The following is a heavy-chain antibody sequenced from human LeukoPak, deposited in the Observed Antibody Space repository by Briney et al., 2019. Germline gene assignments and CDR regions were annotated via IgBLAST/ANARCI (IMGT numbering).Heavy chain of an antibody. J-gene: IGHJ4*02. CDR1: GYSISSGYY. V-gene: IGHV4-38-2*02. CDR3: ARDIGSSSWYGGFDY. D-gene: IGHD6-13*01. CDR2: IYHSGST. Sequence: SETLSLTCTVSGYSISSGYYWGWIRQPPGKGLEWIGSIYHSGSTYYNPSLKSRVTISVDTSKNQFSLKLSSVTAADTAVYYCARDIGSSSWYGGFDYWGQGTLVTVSS.